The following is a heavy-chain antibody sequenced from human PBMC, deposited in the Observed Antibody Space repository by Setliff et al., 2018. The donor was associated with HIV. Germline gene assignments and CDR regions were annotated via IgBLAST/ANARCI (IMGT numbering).Heavy chain of an antibody. J-gene: IGHJ6*03. CDR2: ISDSSYI. V-gene: IGHV3-21*01. CDR3: ARDGTTFLAAMDV. Sequence: PGGSLRLSCAASGFTFSNYWMSWVRQDPGKGLEWVTTISDSSYIFYTDSVRGRFTISRDNSKNSLYLQMNSLRAEDTAVYYCARDGTTFLAAMDVWGKGTTVTVSS. D-gene: IGHD3-3*02. CDR1: GFTFSNYW.